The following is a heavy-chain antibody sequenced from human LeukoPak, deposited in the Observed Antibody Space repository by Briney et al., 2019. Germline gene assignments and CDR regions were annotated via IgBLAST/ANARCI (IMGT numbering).Heavy chain of an antibody. CDR1: GYSFTSYW. CDR3: ARRDIVVVPAARDAFDI. D-gene: IGHD2-2*01. Sequence: GESLKISCKGSGYSFTSYWIGWVRQMPGKGLEWMGIIYPGDSDTRYSPSFQGQVTISADKSISTAYLQWSSLKASDTAMYYRARRDIVVVPAARDAFDIWGQGTMVTVSS. J-gene: IGHJ3*02. V-gene: IGHV5-51*01. CDR2: IYPGDSDT.